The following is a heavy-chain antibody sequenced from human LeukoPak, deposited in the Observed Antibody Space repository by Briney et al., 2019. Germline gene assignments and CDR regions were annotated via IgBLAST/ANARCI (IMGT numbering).Heavy chain of an antibody. CDR1: GFTFSSSA. J-gene: IGHJ4*02. CDR2: ISSSGGST. V-gene: IGHV3-23*01. CDR3: AKGSRSIAVDNLCDY. D-gene: IGHD6-6*01. Sequence: GGSLRLSCAASGFTFSSSAMSWIRQDPGKGLEWVSVISSSGGSTYYADSVKGRFTISRDNSKNTLYLQMNSLRAEDTAVYYCAKGSRSIAVDNLCDYWGQGTLVTVSS.